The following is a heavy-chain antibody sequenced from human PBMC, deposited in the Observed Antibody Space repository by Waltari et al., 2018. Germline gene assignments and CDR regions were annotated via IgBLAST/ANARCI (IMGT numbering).Heavy chain of an antibody. CDR3: ARGWGPLAATDAFDI. D-gene: IGHD3-16*01. J-gene: IGHJ3*02. CDR1: GFIFPDLL. V-gene: IGHV3-74*01. Sequence: DVQLVESGGGLVQPGGSLRLSCAAPGFIFPDLLMYWVRQVPGKGLEWIARINLDGTSISYVDSVKGRFAISRDNAENTVSLELNNLRVEDAAVYYCARGWGPLAATDAFDIWGQGTVVTVSS. CDR2: INLDGTSI.